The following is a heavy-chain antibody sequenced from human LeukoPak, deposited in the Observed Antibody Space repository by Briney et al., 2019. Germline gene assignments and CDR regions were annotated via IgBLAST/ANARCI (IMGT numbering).Heavy chain of an antibody. V-gene: IGHV3-7*01. CDR3: ARDPRAAYFYYYYYYMDV. CDR1: GFTFSSYW. D-gene: IGHD2-15*01. Sequence: ESGGSLRLSCAASGFTFSSYWMSWVRQAPGKRLEWVANIKQDGSEKYYVDSVKGRFTISRDNAKNSLYLQMNSLRAEDTAVYYCARDPRAAYFYYYYYYMDVWGKGTTVTISS. CDR2: IKQDGSEK. J-gene: IGHJ6*03.